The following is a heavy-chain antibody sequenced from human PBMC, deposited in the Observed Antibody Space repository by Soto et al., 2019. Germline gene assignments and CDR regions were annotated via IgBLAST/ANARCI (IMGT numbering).Heavy chain of an antibody. CDR3: AKDLWSITMIVVVIIPGPFDY. V-gene: IGHV3-30*18. CDR2: ISHDGRNS. J-gene: IGHJ4*02. Sequence: SLKISCAASGFIFSSFGIHWVRQAPGKGLEWVTLISHDGRNSNYAESVRGRFTISRDNSRNTLYLQMNSLRAEDTAVYYCAKDLWSITMIVVVIIPGPFDYWGRGTLVNVSS. D-gene: IGHD3-22*01. CDR1: GFIFSSFG.